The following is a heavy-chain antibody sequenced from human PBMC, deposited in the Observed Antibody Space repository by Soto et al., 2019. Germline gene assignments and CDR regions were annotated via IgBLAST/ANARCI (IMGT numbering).Heavy chain of an antibody. V-gene: IGHV3-30-3*01. CDR3: ARDNYYGSGSYNGFDP. J-gene: IGHJ5*02. CDR1: GFTFSTYA. D-gene: IGHD3-10*01. CDR2: ISYDGSNK. Sequence: QVQLVESGGGVVQPGRSLRLSCTASGFTFSTYAMHWVRQAPGKGLEWVAVISYDGSNKYYADSVKGRFTISKDNSKNTLYLQMNSLRAEDTAVYYCARDNYYGSGSYNGFDPWGQGTLVTVSS.